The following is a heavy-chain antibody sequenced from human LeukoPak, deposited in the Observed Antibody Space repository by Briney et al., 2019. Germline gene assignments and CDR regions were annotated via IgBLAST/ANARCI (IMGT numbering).Heavy chain of an antibody. CDR2: ISYDGSNK. V-gene: IGHV3-30*18. CDR1: GFTFSSYG. CDR3: AKPGAGVYYDSSGYEDY. D-gene: IGHD3-22*01. Sequence: GGSLRLSCAASGFTFSSYGMHWVRQAPGKGLEWVAVISYDGSNKYYADSVKGRFTISRDNSKNTLYLQMNSLRAEDTAVYYCAKPGAGVYYDSSGYEDYWGQGTLVTVSS. J-gene: IGHJ4*02.